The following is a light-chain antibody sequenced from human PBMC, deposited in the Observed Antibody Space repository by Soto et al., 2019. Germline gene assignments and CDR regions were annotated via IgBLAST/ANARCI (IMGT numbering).Light chain of an antibody. V-gene: IGLV2-11*01. J-gene: IGLJ2*01. Sequence: QSALTQPRSVSGSPGQSVTISCTGTSSDIGDSNYVSWYQQHPGKAPKLLIYDVTRRPSGVPDRFSGSKSGNTASLTISGLQAEDEADYCCCSYAGSYTLVFGGGTKLTVL. CDR3: CSYAGSYTLV. CDR2: DVT. CDR1: SSDIGDSNY.